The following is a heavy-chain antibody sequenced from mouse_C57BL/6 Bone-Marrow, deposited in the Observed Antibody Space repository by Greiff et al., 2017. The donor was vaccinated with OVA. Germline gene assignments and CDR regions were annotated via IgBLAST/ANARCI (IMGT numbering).Heavy chain of an antibody. CDR2: INPSTGGT. CDR3: ARPYYYGSRYFDY. CDR1: GYSFTGYY. V-gene: IGHV1-42*01. D-gene: IGHD1-1*01. J-gene: IGHJ2*01. Sequence: VQLQQSGPELVKPGASVKISCKASGYSFTGYYMNWVKQSPEKSLEWIGEINPSTGGTTYNQKFKAKATLTVDKSSSTAYMQLKSLTSEDSAVYYCARPYYYGSRYFDYWGQGTTLTVSS.